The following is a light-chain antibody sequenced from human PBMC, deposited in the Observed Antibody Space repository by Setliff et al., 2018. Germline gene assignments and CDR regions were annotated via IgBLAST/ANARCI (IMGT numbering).Light chain of an antibody. CDR2: DVS. CDR1: GSDVGAYKF. J-gene: IGLJ1*01. CDR3: CAYTGTSIPYG. V-gene: IGLV2-14*01. Sequence: QSALTQPASVSGSPGQSIAVSCTGSGSDVGAYKFVSWYQQRPGKAPRLMIYDVSNRPSGVSDRFSGSKSGNTASLTISGLQAEDEADYYCCAYTGTSIPYGFGTGTKGTVL.